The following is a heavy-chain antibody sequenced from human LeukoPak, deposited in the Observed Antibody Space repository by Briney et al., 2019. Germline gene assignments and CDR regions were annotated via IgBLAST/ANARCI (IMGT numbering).Heavy chain of an antibody. CDR1: GFTFSSYS. J-gene: IGHJ3*02. CDR2: ISSSSSYI. CDR3: ARDSGDSSGYYDAFDI. Sequence: GGSLRLSCAASGFTFSSYSMNWVRQAPGKGLEWVSSISSSSSYIYYADSVKGRFTISRDNAKNSLYLHMNSLRAEDTAVYYCARDSGDSSGYYDAFDIWGQGTMVTVSS. V-gene: IGHV3-21*01. D-gene: IGHD3-22*01.